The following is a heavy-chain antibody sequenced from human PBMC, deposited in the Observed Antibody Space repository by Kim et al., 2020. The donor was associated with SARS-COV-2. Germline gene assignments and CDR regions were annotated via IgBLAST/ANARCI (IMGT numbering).Heavy chain of an antibody. V-gene: IGHV1-18*04. CDR1: GYTFTSYG. J-gene: IGHJ4*02. Sequence: ASVKVSCKASGYTFTSYGISWVRQAPGQGLEWMGWISAYNGNTNYAQKLQGRVTMTTDTSTSTAYMELRSLRSDDTAVYYCARDGSYYYDSSGYYDGDYWGQGTLVTVSS. CDR3: ARDGSYYYDSSGYYDGDY. D-gene: IGHD3-22*01. CDR2: ISAYNGNT.